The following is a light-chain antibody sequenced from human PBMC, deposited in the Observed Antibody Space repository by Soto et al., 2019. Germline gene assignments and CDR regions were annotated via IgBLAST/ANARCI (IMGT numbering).Light chain of an antibody. CDR1: QGIRSY. Sequence: DIQLTQSPSFLSASVGDRVTITCRASQGIRSYLAWYQQKPGKAPKLLIYAASTLQSGVPSRFSGSGSGTEFTLTISSLQPEDFATYYGQRPIGFTFGGGTKVEIK. CDR3: QRPIGFT. V-gene: IGKV1-9*01. CDR2: AAS. J-gene: IGKJ4*01.